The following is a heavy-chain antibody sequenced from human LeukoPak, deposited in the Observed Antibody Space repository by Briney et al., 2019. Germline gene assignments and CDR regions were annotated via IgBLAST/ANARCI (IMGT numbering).Heavy chain of an antibody. V-gene: IGHV4-30-4*01. D-gene: IGHD3-22*01. Sequence: SQTLSLTCNVSGGSIKDDDYFWNWIRQTPEKGLEWIGYIYSSGSTYYNPSVKSRVSMSVDTSNNQFSLKVRSVTAADTAVYFCARSTYYYDRSAFFFPDYFDYWGQGTPVTVSS. J-gene: IGHJ4*02. CDR2: IYSSGST. CDR1: GGSIKDDDYF. CDR3: ARSTYYYDRSAFFFPDYFDY.